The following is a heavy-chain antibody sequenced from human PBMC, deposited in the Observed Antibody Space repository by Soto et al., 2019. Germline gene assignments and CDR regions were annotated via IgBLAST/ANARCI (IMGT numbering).Heavy chain of an antibody. CDR2: IIPILGIA. V-gene: IGHV1-69*02. J-gene: IGHJ6*02. Sequence: QVQLVQSGAEVKKPGSSVKVSCKASGGTFSSYTISWVRQAHGQGLEWMGRIIPILGIANYAQKFQVRVTITADKSKSTAYMERSSLRSEDTAVYYCASLMSSGDYYGMDVWGQGTTVTVSS. CDR1: GGTFSSYT. CDR3: ASLMSSGDYYGMDV. D-gene: IGHD1-1*01.